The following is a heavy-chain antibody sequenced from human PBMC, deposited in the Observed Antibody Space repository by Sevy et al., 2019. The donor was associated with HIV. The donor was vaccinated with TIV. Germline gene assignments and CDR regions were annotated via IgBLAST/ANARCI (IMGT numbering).Heavy chain of an antibody. Sequence: GGSLRLSYAASGFTFSNYGIHWVRQAPGKGLEWVAVIRYDGSNNYYEDSVKGRFTISRDNSKNTLYLQINSLRAEDTAVYYCARGPLRYCSSSSCYEGDNYYYGMDVWGQGTTVTVSS. D-gene: IGHD2-2*01. J-gene: IGHJ6*02. CDR3: ARGPLRYCSSSSCYEGDNYYYGMDV. CDR1: GFTFSNYG. V-gene: IGHV3-33*01. CDR2: IRYDGSNN.